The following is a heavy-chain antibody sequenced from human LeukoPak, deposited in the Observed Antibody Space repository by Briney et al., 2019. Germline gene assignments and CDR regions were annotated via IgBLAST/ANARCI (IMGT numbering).Heavy chain of an antibody. CDR1: GDSISSYY. CDR3: ARSYSRGAFDL. Sequence: AETLSLTCTASGDSISSYYWNWLRQPPGKGLEWIGYIYYSGSAKYNTSLKTRVTKSLENSNNQYSLKLRSMTAAETAVYYCARSYSRGAFDLWGQGTLVIASS. D-gene: IGHD6-19*01. CDR2: IYYSGSA. J-gene: IGHJ4*02. V-gene: IGHV4-59*01.